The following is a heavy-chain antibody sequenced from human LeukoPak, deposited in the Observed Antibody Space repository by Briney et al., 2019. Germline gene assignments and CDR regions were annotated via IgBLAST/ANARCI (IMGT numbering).Heavy chain of an antibody. CDR3: ARVAYYRVTADQITDAFDV. V-gene: IGHV3-66*01. D-gene: IGHD2-21*02. CDR1: GFSVSSYY. J-gene: IGHJ3*01. CDR2: LHSDGAT. Sequence: GGSLRLSCAASGFSVSSYYMNWVRQAPGKGLQWVSILHSDGATYYADSVKGRFTISRDNSRSALYLQMNSLRAEDTAVYFCARVAYYRVTADQITDAFDVWGHGTVVTVSS.